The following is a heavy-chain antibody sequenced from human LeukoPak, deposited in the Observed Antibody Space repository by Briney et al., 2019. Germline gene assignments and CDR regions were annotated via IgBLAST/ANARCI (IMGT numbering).Heavy chain of an antibody. Sequence: GASVKVSCKASGYTFTSYYMHWVRQAPGQGLEWMGIINPSGGSPSYAQKFQGRVTMTRDTSISTAYMELSRLRSDDTAVYYCASNYYGSGYADAFDIWGQGTMVTVSS. CDR1: GYTFTSYY. CDR2: INPSGGSP. D-gene: IGHD3-10*01. V-gene: IGHV1-46*01. CDR3: ASNYYGSGYADAFDI. J-gene: IGHJ3*02.